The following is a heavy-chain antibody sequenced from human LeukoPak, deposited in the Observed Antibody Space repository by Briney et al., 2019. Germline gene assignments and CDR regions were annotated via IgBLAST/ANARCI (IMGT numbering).Heavy chain of an antibody. Sequence: GGSLRLSCAASGFTFSSYSMNWVRQAPGKGLEWVSSISSSSYIYYADSVKGRFTISRDNSKNTLYLQMNSLRAEDTAVYYCAKDRNFRGIAAAGFDYWGQGTLVTVSS. CDR1: GFTFSSYS. CDR2: ISSSSYI. J-gene: IGHJ4*02. CDR3: AKDRNFRGIAAAGFDY. V-gene: IGHV3-21*04. D-gene: IGHD6-13*01.